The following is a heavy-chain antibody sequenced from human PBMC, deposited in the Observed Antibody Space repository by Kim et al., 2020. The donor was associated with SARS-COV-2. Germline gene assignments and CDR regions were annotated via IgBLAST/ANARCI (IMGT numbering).Heavy chain of an antibody. V-gene: IGHV3-30*03. Sequence: GGSLRLSCAASGFSFSNCDMHWVRQAPGRGLEWVAAIAHDESYKLYADSVKGRARISRDNFDNTVSLEMNSLRPDDSGVYYCIKSGPDKWGQGTRVTVSS. CDR3: IKSGPDK. J-gene: IGHJ1*01. D-gene: IGHD3-3*01. CDR2: IAHDESYK. CDR1: GFSFSNCD.